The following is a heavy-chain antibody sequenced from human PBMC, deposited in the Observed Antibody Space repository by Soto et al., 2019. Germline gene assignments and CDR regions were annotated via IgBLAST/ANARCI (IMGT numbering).Heavy chain of an antibody. CDR2: VNPSGGHT. V-gene: IGHV1-46*01. CDR3: ARGGHVVVVTAALDY. J-gene: IGHJ4*02. CDR1: GDTFTDYY. D-gene: IGHD2-21*02. Sequence: QVQLVQSGAEVKKPGASVKVSCKASGDTFTDYYIHWVRQAPGQGLEWMGPVNPSGGHTTYAQHFLGRMTMTRDTSTSTLCMELTSLTSEDTAVYDCARGGHVVVVTAALDYWGQGTLVTVSS.